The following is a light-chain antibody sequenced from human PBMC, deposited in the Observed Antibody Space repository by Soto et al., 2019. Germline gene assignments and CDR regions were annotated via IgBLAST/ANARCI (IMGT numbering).Light chain of an antibody. Sequence: DIQLTQTPSTLSASAGETVTLTCLASQSISTWLAWYQQKAGRAPRLLIFDASSLKSGVPSRFSGSGSGTEFTLTISSLQPDDFATYYCQQYDSYSWTFGQGTKVDI. V-gene: IGKV1-5*01. CDR3: QQYDSYSWT. J-gene: IGKJ1*01. CDR2: DAS. CDR1: QSISTW.